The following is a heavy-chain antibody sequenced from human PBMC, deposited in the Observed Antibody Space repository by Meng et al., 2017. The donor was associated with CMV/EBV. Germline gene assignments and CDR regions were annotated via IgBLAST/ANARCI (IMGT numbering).Heavy chain of an antibody. Sequence: GESLKISCAASGFTFSYYYMSGVRQAPGKGLEWVSVIYSGGSTYYADSVKGRFTISRDNSKNTLYLQMNSLRAEDTAVYYCARDHVRAGYYYYGMDVWGQGTTVTSP. D-gene: IGHD1-14*01. V-gene: IGHV3-66*02. CDR1: GFTFSYYY. CDR2: IYSGGST. J-gene: IGHJ6*02. CDR3: ARDHVRAGYYYYGMDV.